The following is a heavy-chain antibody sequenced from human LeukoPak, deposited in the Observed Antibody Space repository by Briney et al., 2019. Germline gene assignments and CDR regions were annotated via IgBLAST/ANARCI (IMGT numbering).Heavy chain of an antibody. CDR1: GGSISSSTYY. CDR2: IYYSGST. Sequence: SETLSLTCTVSGGSISSSTYYWNWIRQPPGKGLEWIGSIYYSGSTYFNPSLKSRVTISVDTSKNQFSLKLSSVTAADTAVYYCARGPLTMTRGFDPWGQGTLVTVSS. V-gene: IGHV4-39*07. J-gene: IGHJ5*02. CDR3: ARGPLTMTRGFDP. D-gene: IGHD4-17*01.